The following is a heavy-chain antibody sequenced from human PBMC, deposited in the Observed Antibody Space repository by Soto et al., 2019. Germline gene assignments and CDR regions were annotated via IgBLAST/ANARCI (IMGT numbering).Heavy chain of an antibody. CDR2: IYSGGST. Sequence: PGGSLRLSCAASGFTVSSNYMSWVRQAPGKXLEWVSVIYSGGSTYYADSVKGRFTISRDNSKNTLYLQMNSLRAEDTAVYYCARDRFVAAAGTSPGYNWFDPWGQGTLVTVSS. V-gene: IGHV3-53*01. J-gene: IGHJ5*02. CDR3: ARDRFVAAAGTSPGYNWFDP. D-gene: IGHD6-13*01. CDR1: GFTVSSNY.